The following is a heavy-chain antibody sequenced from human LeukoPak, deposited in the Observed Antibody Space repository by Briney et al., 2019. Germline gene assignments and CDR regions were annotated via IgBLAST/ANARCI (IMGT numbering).Heavy chain of an antibody. J-gene: IGHJ4*02. CDR1: GYTFTSYA. CDR3: ARGEALTTVIR. V-gene: IGHV7-4-1*02. CDR2: INTNTGNP. D-gene: IGHD4-17*01. Sequence: ASVKVSCKASGYTFTSYAIHWVRQAPGQGLEWMGWINTNTGNPTYAQGFTGRFVFSLDTSVSTAYLQISSLKAEDTAVYYCARGEALTTVIRWGQGTLVTVSS.